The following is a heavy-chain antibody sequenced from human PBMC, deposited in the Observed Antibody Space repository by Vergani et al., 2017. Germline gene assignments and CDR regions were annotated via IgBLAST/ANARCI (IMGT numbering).Heavy chain of an antibody. J-gene: IGHJ6*03. V-gene: IGHV1-69*01. CDR1: GGTFSSYA. Sequence: QVQLVQSGAEVKKPGSSVKVSCKASGGTFSSYAISWVRQAPGQGLEWMGGIIPIFGTANYAQKFQGRVTITADESTSTAYMELSSLRSEDTAVYYCARXTWYYDSSPSPYYYYMDVWGKGTTVTVSS. D-gene: IGHD3-22*01. CDR2: IIPIFGTA. CDR3: ARXTWYYDSSPSPYYYYMDV.